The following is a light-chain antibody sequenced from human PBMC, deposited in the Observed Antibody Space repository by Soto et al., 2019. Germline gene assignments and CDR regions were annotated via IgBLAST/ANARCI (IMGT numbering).Light chain of an antibody. J-gene: IGKJ5*01. CDR1: QSVTTY. V-gene: IGKV3-20*01. CDR2: GAS. Sequence: EFVLTQSPVTLSLSPGYRSTLSCRASQSVTTYLAWYRQQPGQAPRLLIYGASSRATGIPDRFSGSGSGTDFTLTISRLEPEDFAVYYCQQYGSSITFGQGTRLEIK. CDR3: QQYGSSIT.